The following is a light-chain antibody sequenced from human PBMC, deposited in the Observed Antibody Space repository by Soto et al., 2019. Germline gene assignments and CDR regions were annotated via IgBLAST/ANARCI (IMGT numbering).Light chain of an antibody. Sequence: DIVMTQSPLSLPVTPGEPASISCRSSQSLLYSNGNNYLDWYLQKLGQSTQHLIHLASSRASGVPDRFSGSGSGTDFTLKISRVEAEDVGVYYCMQALQTPKTFGQGTKVEIK. V-gene: IGKV2-28*01. J-gene: IGKJ1*01. CDR1: QSLLYSNGNNY. CDR2: LAS. CDR3: MQALQTPKT.